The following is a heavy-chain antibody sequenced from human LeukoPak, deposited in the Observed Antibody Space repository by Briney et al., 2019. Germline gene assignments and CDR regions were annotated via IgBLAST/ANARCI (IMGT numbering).Heavy chain of an antibody. D-gene: IGHD4-17*01. CDR3: ARDPVTVAKGIDI. Sequence: PSETLSLTCAVSGDSFSSHYWTWIRQSPGTGLEWIGYISHIGRTNYNPSLKSRVSLSIDTTKKPLSLQMWSVSAAGTGLYFCARDPVTVAKGIDIWGQGTMVSVSS. CDR2: ISHIGRT. CDR1: GDSFSSHY. V-gene: IGHV4-59*11. J-gene: IGHJ3*02.